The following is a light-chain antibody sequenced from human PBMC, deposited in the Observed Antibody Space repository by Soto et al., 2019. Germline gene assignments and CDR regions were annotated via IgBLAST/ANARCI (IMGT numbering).Light chain of an antibody. J-gene: IGKJ1*01. CDR1: QSISSW. CDR3: QQYNSYST. CDR2: DAS. V-gene: IGKV1-5*01. Sequence: DIQMTQSPSTRSSSLGDRVTITCRASQSISSWLAWYQQKPGKAPKLLIYDASSLESGVPLRFSGSGSGTEFTLTISSLKPDDFATYYCQQYNSYSTFGQGTKVDIK.